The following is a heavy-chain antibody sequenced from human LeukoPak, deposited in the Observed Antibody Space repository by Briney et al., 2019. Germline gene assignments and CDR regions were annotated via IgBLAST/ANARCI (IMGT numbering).Heavy chain of an antibody. J-gene: IGHJ4*02. CDR2: IIPIFGTA. CDR3: AKGADDILTGYYLYYFDY. D-gene: IGHD3-9*01. CDR1: GGTFSSYA. V-gene: IGHV1-69*13. Sequence: SVKVSCKASGGTFSSYAISWVRQAPGQGLEWMGGIIPIFGTANYAQKFQGRVTITADESTSTAYMELSSLRSEDTAVYYCAKGADDILTGYYLYYFDYWGQGTLVTVSS.